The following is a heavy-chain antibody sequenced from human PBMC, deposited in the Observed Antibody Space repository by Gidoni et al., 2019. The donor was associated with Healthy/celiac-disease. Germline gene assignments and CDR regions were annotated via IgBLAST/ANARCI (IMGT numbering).Heavy chain of an antibody. D-gene: IGHD3-3*01. V-gene: IGHV4-31*03. CDR1: GGSISSGGYY. CDR3: ARGVTIFGVVILEAFDI. J-gene: IGHJ3*02. CDR2: IYYSGST. Sequence: QVQLQESGPGLVKPSQTLSLTCTVSGGSISSGGYYWSCIRQHPGKGLEWIGYIYYSGSTFYNPSLKSRVTISVDTSKNQFSLKLSSVTAADTAVYYCARGVTIFGVVILEAFDIWGQGTMVTVSS.